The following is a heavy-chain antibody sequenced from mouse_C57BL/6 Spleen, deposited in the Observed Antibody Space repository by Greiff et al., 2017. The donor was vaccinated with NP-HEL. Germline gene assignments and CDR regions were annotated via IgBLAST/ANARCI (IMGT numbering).Heavy chain of an antibody. CDR2: IYPSDSET. CDR1: GYTFPSYW. J-gene: IGHJ3*01. V-gene: IGHV1-61*01. D-gene: IGHD3-2*01. CDR3: ARETAGFAY. Sequence: VQLQQPGAELVRPGSSVKLSCKASGYTFPSYWMAWVKQRPGQGLEWIGNIYPSDSETHYNQKFKDKATLTVDKSSSTAYMQLSSLTSEDSAVYYCARETAGFAYWGQGTLVTVSA.